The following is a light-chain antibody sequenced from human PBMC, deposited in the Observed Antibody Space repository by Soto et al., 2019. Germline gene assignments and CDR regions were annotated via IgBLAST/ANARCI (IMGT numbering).Light chain of an antibody. Sequence: QSVLTQPPSASGTPGQRVTISCSGSRYNIGSNTVNWYQQVPGTAPRLLIHRDHQRTSGVPDRFSGSKSGTSAALAISGLQSEDEADYYCAAWDDSLNGYVVFGGGTQLTVL. CDR2: RDH. CDR3: AAWDDSLNGYVV. J-gene: IGLJ2*01. CDR1: RYNIGSNT. V-gene: IGLV1-44*01.